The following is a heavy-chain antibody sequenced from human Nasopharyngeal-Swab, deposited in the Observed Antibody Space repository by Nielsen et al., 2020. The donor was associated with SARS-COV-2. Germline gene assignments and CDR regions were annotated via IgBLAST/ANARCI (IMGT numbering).Heavy chain of an antibody. CDR2: ISWNSGSI. Sequence: VRQAPGKGLEWVSGISWNSGSIGYADSVKGRFTISRDNAKNSLYLQMNSLRAEDTALYYCARDLRHYDFWSGYYTGIYFQHWGQGTLVTVSS. CDR3: ARDLRHYDFWSGYYTGIYFQH. V-gene: IGHV3-9*01. J-gene: IGHJ1*01. D-gene: IGHD3-3*01.